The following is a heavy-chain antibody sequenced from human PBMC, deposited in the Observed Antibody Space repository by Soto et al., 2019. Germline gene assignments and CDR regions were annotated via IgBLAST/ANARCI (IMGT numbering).Heavy chain of an antibody. D-gene: IGHD5-12*01. Sequence: QVQLVQSGAEVKKPGASVKVSCKASGYSFTSYGISWVRQAPGQGLEWMGWISAYNGNRKYAQKCQGSVTMTTDTTTSTAYMELRSLRSDDTAVYYCARDLGGFPDYWCQGTLVTVSS. CDR1: GYSFTSYG. V-gene: IGHV1-18*01. CDR2: ISAYNGNR. J-gene: IGHJ4*02. CDR3: ARDLGGFPDY.